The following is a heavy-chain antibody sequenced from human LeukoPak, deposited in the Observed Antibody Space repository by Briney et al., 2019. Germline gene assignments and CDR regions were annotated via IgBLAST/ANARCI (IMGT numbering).Heavy chain of an antibody. J-gene: IGHJ4*02. V-gene: IGHV1-69*01. Sequence: GSSVKVSCKASGGTFSSYAISWVRQAPGQGLEWMGGIIPIFGTANYAQKFHGRVTITADESTSTAYMELSSLRSEDTAVYYCARMDGSGSYYFDYWGQGTLVTVSS. D-gene: IGHD3-10*01. CDR2: IIPIFGTA. CDR3: ARMDGSGSYYFDY. CDR1: GGTFSSYA.